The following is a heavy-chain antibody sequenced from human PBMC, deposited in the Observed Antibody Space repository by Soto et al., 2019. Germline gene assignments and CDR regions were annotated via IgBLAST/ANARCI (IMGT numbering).Heavy chain of an antibody. CDR3: ARQEYSVSSRDS. D-gene: IGHD6-6*01. V-gene: IGHV1-18*01. CDR2: ISTYNDNT. Sequence: QVQLVQSEAEVKKPAASVKVSCKASGYTFTTYGISWVRQAPGQGLEWMGWISTYNDNTNYAQNLQGKVTMTTDTSKSNAYMELTSLRSDDTAVYYCARQEYSVSSRDSWGQGTLVTVSS. CDR1: GYTFTTYG. J-gene: IGHJ4*02.